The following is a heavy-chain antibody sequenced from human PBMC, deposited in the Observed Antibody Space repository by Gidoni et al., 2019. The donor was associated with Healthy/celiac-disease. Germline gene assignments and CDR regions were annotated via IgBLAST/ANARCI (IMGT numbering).Heavy chain of an antibody. D-gene: IGHD3-16*01. Sequence: QVQLQESGPGLVKPSQTLSLTCTVSGCSISSGGYYWRWIRQHPGKGLEWIGYLYSSGSTYYNPSLKSRLTISVDTSKNQFSLKLSSVTAADTAVYYCAREPQRGGGGYWGQGTLVTVSS. CDR3: AREPQRGGGGY. CDR2: LYSSGST. J-gene: IGHJ4*02. CDR1: GCSISSGGYY. V-gene: IGHV4-31*03.